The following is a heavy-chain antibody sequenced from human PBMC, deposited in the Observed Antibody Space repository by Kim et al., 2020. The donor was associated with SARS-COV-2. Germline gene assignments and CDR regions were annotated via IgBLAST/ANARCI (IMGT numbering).Heavy chain of an antibody. CDR3: ARGIVGADYYYYGMDV. CDR1: GGSISSSNW. V-gene: IGHV4-4*02. Sequence: SETLSLTCAVSGGSISSSNWWSWVRQPPGKGLEWIGEFYHSGRTNYNPSLKSRVTMSVDTSKNQFSLKLSSVTAADTAVYYCARGIVGADYYYYGMDVWGQGTTVTVSS. CDR2: FYHSGRT. D-gene: IGHD1-26*01. J-gene: IGHJ6*02.